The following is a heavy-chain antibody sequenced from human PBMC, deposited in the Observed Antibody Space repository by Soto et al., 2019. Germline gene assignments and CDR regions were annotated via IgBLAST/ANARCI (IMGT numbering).Heavy chain of an antibody. Sequence: QVHLLESGGGLVQPGGSLRLSCAASGFTFSGYAISWVRQAPGQGLEWMGGIIPIFGTANYAQKFQGRVTITADESTSTAYMELSSLRSEDTAVYYCARSAPITMIVVVITEYFQHWGQGTLVTVSS. J-gene: IGHJ1*01. CDR1: GFTFSGYA. D-gene: IGHD3-22*01. CDR3: ARSAPITMIVVVITEYFQH. V-gene: IGHV1-69*01. CDR2: IIPIFGTA.